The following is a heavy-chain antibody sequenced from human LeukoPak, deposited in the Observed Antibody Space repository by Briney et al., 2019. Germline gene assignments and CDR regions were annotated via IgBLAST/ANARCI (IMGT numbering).Heavy chain of an antibody. CDR1: GFTVSSNY. D-gene: IGHD1-26*01. CDR2: IYSGGST. J-gene: IGHJ4*02. V-gene: IGHV3-53*01. Sequence: GGSLRLSCAASGFTVSSNYMSWVRQAPGKGLEWVSVIYSGGSTYYADSVKGRFTISRDNSKKTLYLQMNSLRAEETAVYYCARDQGGATRIDYWGQGTLVTVSS. CDR3: ARDQGGATRIDY.